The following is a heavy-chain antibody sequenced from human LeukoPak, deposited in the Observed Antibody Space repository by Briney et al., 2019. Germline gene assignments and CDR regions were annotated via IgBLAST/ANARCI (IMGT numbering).Heavy chain of an antibody. Sequence: SETLSLTCTVSGGSISSSCYYWGWIRQPPGKGLEWFGSIYDSGRTYSNPSLTSRVTICVDTSKNQFSLKLSSVTAADTAVYYCARLGFIAAAEDYWGQGTLVTVSS. J-gene: IGHJ4*02. D-gene: IGHD6-13*01. CDR1: GGSISSSCYY. CDR3: ARLGFIAAAEDY. CDR2: IYDSGRT. V-gene: IGHV4-39*01.